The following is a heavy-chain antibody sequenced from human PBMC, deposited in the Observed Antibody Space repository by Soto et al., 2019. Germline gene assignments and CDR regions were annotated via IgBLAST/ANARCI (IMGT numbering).Heavy chain of an antibody. Sequence: ASVKVSCKASGYTFTSYDINWVRQATGQGLEWMGWMNPNSGNTGYAQKFQGRVTMTRNTSISTAYMELSSLRSEDTAVYYCARYVAPPGGHAYDYWGQGALVTVSS. V-gene: IGHV1-8*01. CDR1: GYTFTSYD. CDR3: ARYVAPPGGHAYDY. D-gene: IGHD5-12*01. J-gene: IGHJ4*02. CDR2: MNPNSGNT.